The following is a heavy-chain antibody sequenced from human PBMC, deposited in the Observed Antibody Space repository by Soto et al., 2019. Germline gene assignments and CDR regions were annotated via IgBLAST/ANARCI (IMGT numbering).Heavy chain of an antibody. J-gene: IGHJ3*02. CDR1: GFTFSSYW. CDR3: TTDRLYDDPGAFDI. D-gene: IGHD2-8*01. V-gene: IGHV3-23*01. Sequence: PGGSLRLSCAASGFTFSSYWMHWVRQAPGKGLEWVSAISGNGADTSYADSVRGRFTISRDDSKNTLYLQMNSLKTEDTAVYYCTTDRLYDDPGAFDIWGQGTMVTVSS. CDR2: ISGNGADT.